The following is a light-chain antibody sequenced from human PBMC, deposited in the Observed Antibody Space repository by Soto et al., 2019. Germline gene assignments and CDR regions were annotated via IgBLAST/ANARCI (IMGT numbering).Light chain of an antibody. CDR3: QQYNSYSRT. CDR1: QSISTW. J-gene: IGKJ1*01. Sequence: DIQLTQSPSTLSASVGDRVTITCRASQSISTWLAWYQQKPGKAPKVLIYKASSLESGVPSRFGGSGSGTEFTLTISSLQPDDFATYYCQQYNSYSRTFGQGTKV. V-gene: IGKV1-5*03. CDR2: KAS.